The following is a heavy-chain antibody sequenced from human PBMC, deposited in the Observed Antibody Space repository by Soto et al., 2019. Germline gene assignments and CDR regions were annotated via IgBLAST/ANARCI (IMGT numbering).Heavy chain of an antibody. J-gene: IGHJ4*02. Sequence: SGGSLRLSCTASGFIFISHAMTWVRQAPGKGLEWVSGLSDSGDSIYYADSVKGRFTIYRDNSMNTLYLQMNTLRVEDTAVYYCAKVSSSWYAGFFDLWCQGT. CDR2: LSDSGDSI. CDR3: AKVSSSWYAGFFDL. V-gene: IGHV3-23*01. CDR1: GFIFISHA. D-gene: IGHD6-13*01.